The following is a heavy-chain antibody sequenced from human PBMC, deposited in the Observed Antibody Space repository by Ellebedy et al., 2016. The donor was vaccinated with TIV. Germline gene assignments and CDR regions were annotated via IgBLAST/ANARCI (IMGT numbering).Heavy chain of an antibody. V-gene: IGHV3-7*03. CDR3: ARDAAPVGQVTFDC. CDR2: TTQYGREK. CDR1: GFTFSTYW. J-gene: IGHJ4*02. D-gene: IGHD2-21*02. Sequence: GESLKIPCAASGFTFSTYWMGWVRQAAGTGLEWVATTTQYGREKYYVDSVKGPFTIARDNAKNSLYLQMNSLRAEDTAMYYCARDAAPVGQVTFDCWGQGTLVTVSS.